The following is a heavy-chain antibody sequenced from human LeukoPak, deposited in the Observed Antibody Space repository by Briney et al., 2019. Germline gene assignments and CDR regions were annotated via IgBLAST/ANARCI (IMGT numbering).Heavy chain of an antibody. CDR3: ARDAFYYSSDQ. Sequence: GGSLKLSCAASGFTFSTYAMSWVRQAPGKGLEWISYISETGTTIHYADSVKGRFTVSRDNTKNSLYLQMNSLRVEDTAVYYCARDAFYYSSDQWGRGTLVTVSS. J-gene: IGHJ4*02. D-gene: IGHD3-10*01. CDR2: ISETGTTI. CDR1: GFTFSTYA. V-gene: IGHV3-48*04.